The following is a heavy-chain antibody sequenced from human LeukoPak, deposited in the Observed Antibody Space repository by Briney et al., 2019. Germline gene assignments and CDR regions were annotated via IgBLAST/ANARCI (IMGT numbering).Heavy chain of an antibody. V-gene: IGHV3-48*03. CDR2: ISSSGSTI. CDR3: ARADIVVVPAAYYYYMDV. J-gene: IGHJ6*03. D-gene: IGHD2-2*01. CDR1: GFTFRSYS. Sequence: PGGSLRLSCAASGFTFRSYSMSWVRQAPGKGLEWVSYISSSGSTIYYADSVKGRFTISRDNAKNSLYLQMNSLRAEDTAVYYCARADIVVVPAAYYYYMDVWGKGTTVTISS.